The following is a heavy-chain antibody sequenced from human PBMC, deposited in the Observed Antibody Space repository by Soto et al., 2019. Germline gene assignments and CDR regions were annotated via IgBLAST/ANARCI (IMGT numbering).Heavy chain of an antibody. D-gene: IGHD6-19*01. CDR2: ISAYNGNT. CDR1: GYSFTSYG. V-gene: IGHV1-18*01. Sequence: QVQLVQSGAEVKKPGASVKVSCKASGYSFTSYGISWVRQAPGQGLEWMGWISAYNGNTNYAQKLQGRVTMTTDTSTSTAYMELRSLRSDDTAVYYCARALTLCRLVRDYHYMDVWGKGTTVTVSS. J-gene: IGHJ6*03. CDR3: ARALTLCRLVRDYHYMDV.